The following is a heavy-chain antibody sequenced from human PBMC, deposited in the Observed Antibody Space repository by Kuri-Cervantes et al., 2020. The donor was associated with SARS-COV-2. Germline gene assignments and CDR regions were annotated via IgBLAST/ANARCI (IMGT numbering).Heavy chain of an antibody. CDR1: GGSISSYY. CDR2: INHSGST. V-gene: IGHV4-34*01. CDR3: ARGSAAGNDY. Sequence: SETLSLTCTVSGGSISSYYWSWIRQPPGKGLEWIGEINHSGSTNYNPSLKSRVTISVDTSKNQSSLKLSSVTAADTAVYYYARGSAAGNDYWGQGTLVTVSS. D-gene: IGHD6-13*01. J-gene: IGHJ4*02.